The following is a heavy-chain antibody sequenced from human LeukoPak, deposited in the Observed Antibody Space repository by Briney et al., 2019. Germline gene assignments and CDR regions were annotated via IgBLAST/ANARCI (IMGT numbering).Heavy chain of an antibody. CDR3: ARGLMVRGVYDAFDI. CDR1: GFAFSSYS. D-gene: IGHD3-10*01. J-gene: IGHJ3*02. CDR2: ISSSSSYI. V-gene: IGHV3-21*01. Sequence: GGSLRLSCAASGFAFSSYSMNWVRQAPGKGLEWVSSISSSSSYIYYADSVKGRFTISRDNVKNSLYLQMNSLRAEDTAVYYCARGLMVRGVYDAFDIWGQGTMVTVSS.